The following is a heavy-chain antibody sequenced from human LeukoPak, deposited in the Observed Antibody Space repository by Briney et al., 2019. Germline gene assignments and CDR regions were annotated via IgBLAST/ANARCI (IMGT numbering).Heavy chain of an antibody. CDR1: GGSISSYY. J-gene: IGHJ4*02. D-gene: IGHD6-13*01. Sequence: SETLSLTCTVSGGSISSYYWSWIRQPAGKGLEWIGRIYTSGSTDYNPSLKSRVTMSVDTSKNQFSLKLSSVTAADTAVYYCVCLKAAATPSYWGQGTLVTVSS. CDR2: IYTSGST. V-gene: IGHV4-4*07. CDR3: VCLKAAATPSY.